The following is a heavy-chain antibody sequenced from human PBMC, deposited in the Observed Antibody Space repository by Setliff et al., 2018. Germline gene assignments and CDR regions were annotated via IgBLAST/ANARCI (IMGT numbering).Heavy chain of an antibody. J-gene: IGHJ5*02. CDR2: IYYRGTT. CDR1: GGSIRDYY. CDR3: AAVGTSAGGGWFDP. V-gene: IGHV4-59*01. D-gene: IGHD1-26*01. Sequence: SETLSLTCTVSGGSIRDYYWNWIRQSPGKGLEWIGYIYYRGTTNYNASLKSRVTISIDMSRNQFSLKLTSATAADTAVYSCAAVGTSAGGGWFDPWGQGTLVTVSS.